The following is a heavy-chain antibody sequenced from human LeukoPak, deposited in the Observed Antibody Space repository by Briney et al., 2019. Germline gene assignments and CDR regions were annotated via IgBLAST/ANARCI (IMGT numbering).Heavy chain of an antibody. CDR1: GYTFRSHG. D-gene: IGHD6-13*01. CDR2: ISPYNDET. CDR3: AREADTNSLYRPAFRLLDV. Sequence: ASVKVSCKASGYTFRSHGIYWVRQAPGQGLEWMGWISPYNDETNYARMFRDRVIMTTETSTTTAYMELRGLTSDDTAVYFCAREADTNSLYRPAFRLLDVWGQGTLVTVSS. J-gene: IGHJ4*02. V-gene: IGHV1-18*01.